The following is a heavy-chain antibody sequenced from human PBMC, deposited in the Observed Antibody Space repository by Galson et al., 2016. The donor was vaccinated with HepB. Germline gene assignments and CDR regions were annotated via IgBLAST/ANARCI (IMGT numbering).Heavy chain of an antibody. Sequence: TLSLTCTVSSASVSASVTSVNYFWSWIRQPAGRGLEWIGRIYADGKTDYNPSLKSRVTVSVDTSKNQFSLKLSSVTAADTAVYYCAGDTYGYIWESYRPGYWGQGTQVAVSS. CDR3: AGDTYGYIWESYRPGY. V-gene: IGHV4-61*02. J-gene: IGHJ4*02. CDR2: IYADGKT. CDR1: SASVSASVTSVNYF. D-gene: IGHD3-16*02.